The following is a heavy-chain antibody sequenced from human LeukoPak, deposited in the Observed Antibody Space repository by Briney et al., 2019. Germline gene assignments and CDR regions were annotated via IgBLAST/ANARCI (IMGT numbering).Heavy chain of an antibody. CDR3: ARGNYDFLTGYYHYYFDY. J-gene: IGHJ4*02. CDR1: GYTLIEVS. CDR2: FDPEDGEK. Sequence: ASVKVSCKVSGYTLIEVSMHWVRQAPGKGLEWMGGFDPEDGEKIYAQKLQGRVTMTRDTSTSTVYMELSSLRSEDTAVYYCARGNYDFLTGYYHYYFDYWGQGTLVTVSS. V-gene: IGHV1-24*01. D-gene: IGHD3-9*01.